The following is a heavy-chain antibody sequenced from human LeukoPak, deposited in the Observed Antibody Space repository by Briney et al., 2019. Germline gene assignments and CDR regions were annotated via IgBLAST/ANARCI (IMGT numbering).Heavy chain of an antibody. CDR3: ARDLGYGEFDY. Sequence: SETLSLTCSVSGGSISSGSYYWSWIRQPAGKGLEWIGRIYTSGSTNYNPSLKSRVTISVDTSKNQFSLKLSSVTAADTAVYYCARDLGYGEFDYWGQGTLVTVSS. V-gene: IGHV4-61*02. J-gene: IGHJ4*02. D-gene: IGHD4-17*01. CDR2: IYTSGST. CDR1: GGSISSGSYY.